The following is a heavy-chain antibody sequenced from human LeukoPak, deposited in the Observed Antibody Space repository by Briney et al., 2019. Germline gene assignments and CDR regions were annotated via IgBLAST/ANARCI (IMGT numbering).Heavy chain of an antibody. D-gene: IGHD5-12*01. J-gene: IGHJ6*03. V-gene: IGHV1-2*02. CDR3: ARGAGGYVYYYYMDV. CDR1: GYTFTGYY. Sequence: ASVKVSCKASGYTFTGYYMHWVRQAPGQGLEWMGWINPNSGGTNYAQKFQGRVTMTRDTSISTAYMELSRLRSDDTAVYYCARGAGGYVYYYYMDVWGKGTTVTVSS. CDR2: INPNSGGT.